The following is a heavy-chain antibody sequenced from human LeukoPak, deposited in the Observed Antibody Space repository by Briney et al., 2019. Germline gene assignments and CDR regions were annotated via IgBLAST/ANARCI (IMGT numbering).Heavy chain of an antibody. CDR2: IWYDGSNK. Sequence: PGGSLRLSCAASGFTFSSYGMHWVRQAPVKGLEWVAVIWYDGSNKYYADSVKGRFTISRDNSKNTLYLQMNSLRAEDTAVYYCARDWRLAVASTLDYWGQGTLVTVSS. V-gene: IGHV3-33*01. CDR1: GFTFSSYG. D-gene: IGHD6-19*01. J-gene: IGHJ4*02. CDR3: ARDWRLAVASTLDY.